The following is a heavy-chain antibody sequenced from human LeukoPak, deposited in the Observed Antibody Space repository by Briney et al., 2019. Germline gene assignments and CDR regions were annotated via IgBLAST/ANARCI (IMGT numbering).Heavy chain of an antibody. V-gene: IGHV3-7*01. CDR1: GFTISIYW. D-gene: IGHD4-11*01. CDR2: INPDGSDK. J-gene: IGHJ4*02. Sequence: GGSLRLSCAASGFTISIYWMSWVRQAPGKGLEWVGNINPDGSDKYYVDSVKGRFIISRDNAENSLYLQMNSLRVEDTAVYYCARLTTGDTTFVYWGQGALVTVSS. CDR3: ARLTTGDTTFVY.